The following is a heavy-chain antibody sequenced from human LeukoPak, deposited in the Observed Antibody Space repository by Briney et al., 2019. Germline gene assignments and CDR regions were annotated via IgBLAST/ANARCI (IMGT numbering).Heavy chain of an antibody. D-gene: IGHD4-23*01. CDR3: ARVYGSTDYYYYYGMDV. CDR2: IIPIFGTA. CDR1: GGTFSSYA. Sequence: SVKVSCKASGGTFSSYAISWVRQAPGQGLEWMGGIIPIFGTANYAQKFQGRVTITADESTSTAYMELSSLRSEDTAVYYCARVYGSTDYYYYYGMDVWGQGTTVTVSS. J-gene: IGHJ6*02. V-gene: IGHV1-69*13.